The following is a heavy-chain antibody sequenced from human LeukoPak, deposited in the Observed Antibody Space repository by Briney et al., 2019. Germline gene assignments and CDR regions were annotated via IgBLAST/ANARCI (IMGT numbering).Heavy chain of an antibody. CDR3: ARGGSRHYYYYGMDV. CDR2: IYYSGST. D-gene: IGHD1-26*01. V-gene: IGHV4-59*01. J-gene: IGHJ6*02. Sequence: SETLSLTCTVSGGSISSYYWSWIRQPPGKGLEWIGYIYYSGSTNYNPSLKSRVTISVDTSKNQFSLKLSPVTAADTAVYYCARGGSRHYYYYGMDVWGQGTTVTVSS. CDR1: GGSISSYY.